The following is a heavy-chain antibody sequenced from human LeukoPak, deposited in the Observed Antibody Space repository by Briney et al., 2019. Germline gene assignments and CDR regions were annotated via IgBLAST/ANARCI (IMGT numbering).Heavy chain of an antibody. Sequence: SQTLSLTCAVSGGSISSGGYSWSWIRQPPGKGLEWIGYIYHSGSTYYNPSLKSRVTISVDRSKNQFSLKLSSVTAADTAVYYCFSGYDRAFDYFGMDVWGQGTAVIVSS. D-gene: IGHD5-12*01. CDR1: GGSISSGGYS. V-gene: IGHV4-30-2*01. CDR2: IYHSGST. CDR3: FSGYDRAFDYFGMDV. J-gene: IGHJ6*02.